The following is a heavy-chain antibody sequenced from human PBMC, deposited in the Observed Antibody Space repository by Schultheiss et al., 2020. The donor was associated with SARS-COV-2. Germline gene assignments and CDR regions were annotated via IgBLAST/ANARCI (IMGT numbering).Heavy chain of an antibody. V-gene: IGHV3-33*03. J-gene: IGHJ4*02. D-gene: IGHD3-22*01. CDR1: GFTFSSYG. CDR2: TWYDGSNK. Sequence: GGSLRLSCVASGFTFSSYGMHWVRQAPGKGLEWVAVTWYDGSNKYYADSVKGRFTISRDNAKNSLYLQMNSLRAEDTALYYCAKDTDYYDSSGYPDWGQGTLVTVSS. CDR3: AKDTDYYDSSGYPD.